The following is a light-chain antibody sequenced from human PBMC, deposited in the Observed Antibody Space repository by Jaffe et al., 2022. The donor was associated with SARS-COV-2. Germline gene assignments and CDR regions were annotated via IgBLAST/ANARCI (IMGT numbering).Light chain of an antibody. J-gene: IGKJ2*01. V-gene: IGKV4-1*01. CDR2: WAS. CDR3: QQYYSTPYT. CDR1: QSVLYSSNNKNY. Sequence: DIVMTQSPDSLAVSLGEGATIICKSSQSVLYSSNNKNYLAWYQHKPGQPPKLLISWASTRESGVPDRFSGSGSGTDFALTISSLQAGDVAVYYCQQYYSTPYTFGQGTKLEIK.